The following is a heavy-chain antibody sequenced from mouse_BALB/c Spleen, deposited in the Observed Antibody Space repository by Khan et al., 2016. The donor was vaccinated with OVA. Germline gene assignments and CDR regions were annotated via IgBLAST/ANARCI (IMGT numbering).Heavy chain of an antibody. V-gene: IGHV2-2*02. Sequence: QVQLQQSGPGLVQPSQSLSITCTVSGFSLTSYGVHWVRQSPGKGLEWLGVIWSGGSTDYNAAFISRLSISKDKSKSQVFFKMNRLQANDTAIYSCARIFIGTTDYAMDYWGQGTSVTVSA. J-gene: IGHJ4*01. D-gene: IGHD2-14*01. CDR3: ARIFIGTTDYAMDY. CDR1: GFSLTSYG. CDR2: IWSGGST.